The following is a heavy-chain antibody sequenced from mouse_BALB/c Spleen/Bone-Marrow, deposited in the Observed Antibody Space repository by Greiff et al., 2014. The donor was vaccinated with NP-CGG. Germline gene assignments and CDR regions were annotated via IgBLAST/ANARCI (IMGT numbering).Heavy chain of an antibody. J-gene: IGHJ3*01. CDR2: IYPGDGSS. V-gene: IGHV1S56*01. CDR3: ACSGDRSGYGFAY. D-gene: IGHD3-2*01. CDR1: GYTLTSYD. Sequence: VQLQQSGPELVKPGALVKISCKASGYTLTSYDINWVKQRPGQGLEWIGWIYPGDGSSKYNEKFKGKATLTADKSSSTAYMRLSSLTSENSAVYFCACSGDRSGYGFAYWGQGTLVTVSA.